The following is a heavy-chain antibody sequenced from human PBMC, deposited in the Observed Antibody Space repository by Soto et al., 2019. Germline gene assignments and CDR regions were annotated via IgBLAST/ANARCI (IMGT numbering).Heavy chain of an antibody. D-gene: IGHD4-17*01. J-gene: IGHJ4*02. CDR2: ISAYNGNT. CDR3: ARGTTVETGVY. Sequence: QVQLVQSGAEVKKPGASVKVSCKASGYTFTSYGISWVRQAPGQGLEWMGWISAYNGNTNYAQKLQGRVTMTTDTATRIAYMELRRVRCDDTAVYSCARGTTVETGVYWGQGTLVTVSS. V-gene: IGHV1-18*01. CDR1: GYTFTSYG.